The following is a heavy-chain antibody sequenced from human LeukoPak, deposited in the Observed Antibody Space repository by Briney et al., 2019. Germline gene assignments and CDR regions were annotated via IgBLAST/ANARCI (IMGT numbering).Heavy chain of an antibody. CDR1: GGSFSGYY. J-gene: IGHJ3*02. V-gene: IGHV4-34*01. CDR3: ARAQKTYYYDSSGYYRNAFDI. Sequence: SETLSLTCAVSGGSFSGYYWSWIRQPPGKGLEWIGEINNSGSTNYNPALKSRVTISVDTSKNQFSLKLSSGTAADTAAYYCARAQKTYYYDSSGYYRNAFDIWGQGTMVTVSS. CDR2: INNSGST. D-gene: IGHD3-22*01.